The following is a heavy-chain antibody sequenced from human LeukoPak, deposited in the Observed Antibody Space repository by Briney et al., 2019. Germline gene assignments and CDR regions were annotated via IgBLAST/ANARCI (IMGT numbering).Heavy chain of an antibody. CDR3: ARDIGAGSTDY. CDR1: GFTFSSYS. Sequence: GGSLRLSCAASGFTFSSYSMNWVRQAPGKGLEWVSSISSSSSYIYYADSVKGRFTFSRDNAKNSLYLQMNSLRAEDMAVYYCARDIGAGSTDYWGQGTLVTVSS. D-gene: IGHD3-10*01. V-gene: IGHV3-21*01. J-gene: IGHJ4*02. CDR2: ISSSSSYI.